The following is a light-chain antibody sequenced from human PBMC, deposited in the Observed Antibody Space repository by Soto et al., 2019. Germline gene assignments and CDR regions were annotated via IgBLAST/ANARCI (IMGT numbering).Light chain of an antibody. V-gene: IGKV3-20*01. CDR2: GVS. CDR1: QSLSRSD. J-gene: IGKJ2*01. CDR3: QQYEGSYPSFT. Sequence: EIVLTQAPATLSLSPGERATLSCRASQSLSRSDLAWAQQSPGQAPRLLIYGVSSRATGIPDRFSGSGSGTQFTLTISRLEPADFAVYSWQQYEGSYPSFTFGQGTKVDIK.